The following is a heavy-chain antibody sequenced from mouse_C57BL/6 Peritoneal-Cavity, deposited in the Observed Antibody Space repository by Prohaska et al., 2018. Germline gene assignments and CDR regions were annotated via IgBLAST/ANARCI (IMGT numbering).Heavy chain of an antibody. CDR3: AREYYGSRDY. J-gene: IGHJ2*01. CDR1: GYTFTIYW. CDR2: IYPGSGST. Sequence: VQLQQPVAELVKPLSSVTMSCKASGYTFTIYWITWVKQSPGQGLVWIGDIYPGSGSTNYNEKFKSKATLTVDTSSSTAYMQLSSLTSEDSAVYYCAREYYGSRDYWGQGTTLTVSS. D-gene: IGHD1-1*01. V-gene: IGHV1-55*01.